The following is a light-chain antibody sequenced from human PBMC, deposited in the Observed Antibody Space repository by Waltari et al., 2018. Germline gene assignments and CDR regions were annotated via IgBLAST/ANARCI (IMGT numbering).Light chain of an antibody. J-gene: IGLJ3*02. V-gene: IGLV2-8*01. Sequence: QSALTQPPSASGSPGQSVAISCTGTSSDVGGYNYVSWYQQYPGKAPKLMIYDVNKRPSGVPDRLSGSKSGNTASLTVSGLQAEEEADYYCNSFAGSNNFPWVFGGGTKLTVL. CDR3: NSFAGSNNFPWV. CDR2: DVN. CDR1: SSDVGGYNY.